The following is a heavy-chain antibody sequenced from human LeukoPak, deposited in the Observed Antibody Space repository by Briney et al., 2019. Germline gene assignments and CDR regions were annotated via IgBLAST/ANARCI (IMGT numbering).Heavy chain of an antibody. V-gene: IGHV4-34*01. CDR3: ARARMDCSGGICYSSYSDY. CDR2: TYHNGST. J-gene: IGHJ4*02. Sequence: SETLSLTCAVYGASFSGYYWTWIRQPPGKGLEWIGETYHNGSTDYNPSLKSRGTISVDTSKNQFSLKVTSVTAADTAVYFCARARMDCSGGICYSSYSDYWGQGTLVTVSS. D-gene: IGHD2-15*01. CDR1: GASFSGYY.